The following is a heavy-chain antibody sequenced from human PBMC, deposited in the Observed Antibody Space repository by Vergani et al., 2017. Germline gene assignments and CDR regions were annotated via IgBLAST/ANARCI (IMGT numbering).Heavy chain of an antibody. J-gene: IGHJ5*02. CDR3: ARGNCGVNCPKYNWLAP. CDR1: GGSMSDFY. D-gene: IGHD2-21*01. CDR2: IYPNGNG. Sequence: QVHLQESGPGVVKPSDTLSLTCTVSGGSMSDFYWTWIRQPAGRGLEWIGRIYPNGNGNYTESLRSRLTMSIDTSRSQFSLSLSSLTAADTAVYYCARGNCGVNCPKYNWLAPWGRGILVTVSS. V-gene: IGHV4-4*07.